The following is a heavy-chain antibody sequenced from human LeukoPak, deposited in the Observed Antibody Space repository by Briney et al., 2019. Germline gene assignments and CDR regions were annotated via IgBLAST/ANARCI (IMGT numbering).Heavy chain of an antibody. CDR1: GYTFTGYY. Sequence: GASVKVSCKASGYTFTGYYIHWVRQAPGQGLEWMGWINPNSGGTNYAQKFQGRVTMTRDTSISIAYMELSRLRSDDTAVYYCARDKVTDSTGYYGPPGPGSSFDIWGQGTMVTVSS. CDR2: INPNSGGT. J-gene: IGHJ3*02. CDR3: ARDKVTDSTGYYGPPGPGSSFDI. D-gene: IGHD3-22*01. V-gene: IGHV1-2*02.